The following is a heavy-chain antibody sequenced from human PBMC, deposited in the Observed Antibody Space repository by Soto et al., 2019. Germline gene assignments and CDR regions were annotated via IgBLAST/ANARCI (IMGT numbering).Heavy chain of an antibody. CDR1: DGSISTNW. D-gene: IGHD6-19*01. J-gene: IGHJ4*02. V-gene: IGHV4-4*02. CDR3: ARHIAVPTTRGFDY. Sequence: QVQLQESGPGLVKPSGTLSLTCAVSDGSISTNWWSWVRQPPGKGLEWIGEIYHSGPTNYNPSLKSRVTILMDKSKNQFSLDLASVTAADTAIYYCARHIAVPTTRGFDYWGQGTLVTVSS. CDR2: IYHSGPT.